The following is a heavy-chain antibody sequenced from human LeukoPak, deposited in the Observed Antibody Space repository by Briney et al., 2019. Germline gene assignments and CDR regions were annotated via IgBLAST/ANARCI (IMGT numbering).Heavy chain of an antibody. Sequence: SETLSLTCTVSGGSISGSYWSWIRQPPGKGLEWIAYMYNSGSTNYNPPLKSRVTISIDTSKNQFSLKLSSLTAADTAIYYCARGIESYGDYGYWGQGILVTVSS. CDR1: GGSISGSY. CDR3: ARGIESYGDYGY. J-gene: IGHJ4*02. D-gene: IGHD4-17*01. CDR2: MYNSGST. V-gene: IGHV4-59*01.